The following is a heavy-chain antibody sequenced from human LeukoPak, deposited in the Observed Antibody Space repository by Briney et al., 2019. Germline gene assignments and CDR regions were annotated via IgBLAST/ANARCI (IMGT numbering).Heavy chain of an antibody. J-gene: IGHJ6*03. CDR1: GFPFHTYD. D-gene: IGHD4-11*01. CDR3: ARGDYPYYYYYYMDV. Sequence: GRSQRLSYKASGFPFHTYDMHWVRRAPGKGLEWVAYISYDGSEKYYADSVKGRFTISRENSNDTVSVHMSSLRPEDTAVYYCARGDYPYYYYYYMDVWGKGATVTVSS. V-gene: IGHV3-30*14. CDR2: ISYDGSEK.